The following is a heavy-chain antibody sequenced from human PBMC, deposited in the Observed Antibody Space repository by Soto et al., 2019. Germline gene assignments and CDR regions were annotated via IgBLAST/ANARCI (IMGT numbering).Heavy chain of an antibody. Sequence: ASVKVSCKASGGTFSSYAISCVRQAPGQGLEWMGGIIPIFGTVNYAQKFQGRVTITADESTSTAYMELSSLRSEDTAVYYCARHPGGRGYYYGMDVWGQGTTVTVSS. D-gene: IGHD2-15*01. V-gene: IGHV1-69*13. CDR2: IIPIFGTV. J-gene: IGHJ6*02. CDR1: GGTFSSYA. CDR3: ARHPGGRGYYYGMDV.